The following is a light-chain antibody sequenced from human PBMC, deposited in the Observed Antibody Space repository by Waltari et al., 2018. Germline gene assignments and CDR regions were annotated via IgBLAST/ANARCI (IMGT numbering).Light chain of an antibody. Sequence: EIVLTQSPGTLSLSPGDSATLSCRASQSVGRPLAWYQLKPGQAPRLLIYGASTRATGTPDRFSGSGSGTDFSLTISRLEPEDFAVYFCQHYVRLPATFGQGTRVEV. CDR1: QSVGRP. CDR2: GAS. V-gene: IGKV3-20*01. J-gene: IGKJ1*01. CDR3: QHYVRLPAT.